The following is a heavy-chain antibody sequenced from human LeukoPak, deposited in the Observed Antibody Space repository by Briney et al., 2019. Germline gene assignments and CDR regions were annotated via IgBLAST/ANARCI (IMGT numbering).Heavy chain of an antibody. J-gene: IGHJ4*02. V-gene: IGHV3-23*01. CDR2: ISGGGGST. Sequence: GGSLRLSCAASGFTFTSYSMYWVRQAPGKGLEWVSTISGGGGSTYYADSVKGRFTISRDNSKNTLYLQVNSLRAEDTAVYYCAKDGYCSSTSCYRSYWGQGTLVTVSS. D-gene: IGHD2-2*03. CDR1: GFTFTSYS. CDR3: AKDGYCSSTSCYRSY.